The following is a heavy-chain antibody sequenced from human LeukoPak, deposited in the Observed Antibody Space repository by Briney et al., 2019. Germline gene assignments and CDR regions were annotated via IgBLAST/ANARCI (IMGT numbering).Heavy chain of an antibody. V-gene: IGHV1-69*06. CDR1: GGTFSSYE. D-gene: IGHD2-2*01. J-gene: IGHJ4*02. Sequence: SVKVSCKASGGTFSSYEISWVRQAPGQGLEWMGGIIPMFGTAKYAQRFQGRVTITADKSTSTAYMELSSLRSEDTAVYYCASGTTDIVVVPATLRNYYFDYWGQGTLVTVSS. CDR3: ASGTTDIVVVPATLRNYYFDY. CDR2: IIPMFGTA.